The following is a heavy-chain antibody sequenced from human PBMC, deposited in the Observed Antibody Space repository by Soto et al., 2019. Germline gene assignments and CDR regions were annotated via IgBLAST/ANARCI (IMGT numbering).Heavy chain of an antibody. CDR3: AREPGCSGGSCNNWFDP. V-gene: IGHV1-69*01. CDR1: GGTFSSYA. CDR2: IIPIFGTA. J-gene: IGHJ5*02. Sequence: QVQLVQSGAEVKKPGSSVKVSCKASGGTFSSYAISWVRQAPGQGLEWMGGIIPIFGTANYAQKFQGRVTITADESTSTDYMELSSLRSEDTAVYYCAREPGCSGGSCNNWFDPWGQGTLVTVSS. D-gene: IGHD2-15*01.